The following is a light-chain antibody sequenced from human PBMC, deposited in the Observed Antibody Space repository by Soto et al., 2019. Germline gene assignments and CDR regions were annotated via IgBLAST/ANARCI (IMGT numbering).Light chain of an antibody. Sequence: DIQMTQSPSTLSASVGDRVVITCRASQNINSWLAWYQQKPGKAPKLLIYKASSLESEVPSRFSGSGSGTEFTLTISCLQPDDFATYYFQEYNSYSRFTFGPGTKVDVK. CDR1: QNINSW. J-gene: IGKJ3*01. V-gene: IGKV1-5*03. CDR3: QEYNSYSRFT. CDR2: KAS.